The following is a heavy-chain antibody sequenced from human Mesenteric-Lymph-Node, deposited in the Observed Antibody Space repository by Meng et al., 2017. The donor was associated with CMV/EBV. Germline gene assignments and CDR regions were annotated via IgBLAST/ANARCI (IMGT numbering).Heavy chain of an antibody. CDR3: ARAKPWGGAHGWFDP. CDR1: GASASSGDYF. J-gene: IGHJ5*02. CDR2: ISYSGNT. Sequence: SGASASSGDYFWRSIRQHPGKGLEWIGYISYSGNTTYNVSLTSRVTILVATSKNQFSLRLTSVTASDTAVYYCARAKPWGGAHGWFDPWGQGTLVTVSS. V-gene: IGHV4-61*08. D-gene: IGHD3-16*01.